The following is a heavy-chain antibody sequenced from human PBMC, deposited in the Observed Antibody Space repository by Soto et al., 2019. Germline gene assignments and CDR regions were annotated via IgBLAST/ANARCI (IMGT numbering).Heavy chain of an antibody. CDR1: GFTFSDHY. J-gene: IGHJ6*02. CDR2: TRNKANSYTT. Sequence: EVQLVESGGGLVQPGGSLRLSCAASGFTFSDHYMDWVRQAPGKGLEWVGRTRNKANSYTTEYAASVKGRFTISRDDSKNSLYLQMNSLKTEDTAVYYCATFGGVFYYYGMDVWGQRTTVTVSS. V-gene: IGHV3-72*01. CDR3: ATFGGVFYYYGMDV. D-gene: IGHD3-16*01.